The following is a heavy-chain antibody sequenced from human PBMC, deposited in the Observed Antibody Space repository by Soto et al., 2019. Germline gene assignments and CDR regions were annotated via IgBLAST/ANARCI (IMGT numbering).Heavy chain of an antibody. J-gene: IGHJ4*02. CDR2: IHKTGTIT. CDR1: GFTFSTYA. CDR3: VRDLNYKFFFDL. D-gene: IGHD3-10*01. Sequence: EGQVVESGGDLVQPGDSLTISCAASGFTFSTYAMSWVRQPPGTGLEWVSGIHKTGTITFYADSVKGRFTISRDNSKNTLYLRMRSLRDGDTAVYYCVRDLNYKFFFDLWGQGTLVTV. V-gene: IGHV3-23*05.